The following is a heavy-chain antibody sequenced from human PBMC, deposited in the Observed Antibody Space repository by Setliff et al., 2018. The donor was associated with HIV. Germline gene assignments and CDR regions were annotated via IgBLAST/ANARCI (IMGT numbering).Heavy chain of an antibody. CDR2: IYSGSNT. Sequence: HPGGSLRLSCAASRLIVSSNYMNWVRQTPEKGLEWVASIYSGSNTYYADSVKGRYTFSIDNSKNTMYLLMDNLRVEDTAIYYCARGPSSDHFFYMDVWGPGTTVTVSS. V-gene: IGHV3-53*05. CDR1: RLIVSSNY. CDR3: ARGPSSDHFFYMDV. J-gene: IGHJ6*03.